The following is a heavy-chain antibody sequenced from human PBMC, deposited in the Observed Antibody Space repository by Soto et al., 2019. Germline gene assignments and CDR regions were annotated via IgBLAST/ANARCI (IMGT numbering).Heavy chain of an antibody. J-gene: IGHJ4*02. CDR1: GFTFSSSA. V-gene: IGHV3-23*01. Sequence: EVQLLESGGGLVQPGGSLRLSCAASGFTFSSSAMSWVRQAPGKGLEWVSAITGSGGSRYYADSVKGRFAIPRDNSKNTLFLQMNSLSAEDTAVYYCAKGNYDSSGYYRFDYWGQGTVVTVSS. D-gene: IGHD3-22*01. CDR3: AKGNYDSSGYYRFDY. CDR2: ITGSGGSR.